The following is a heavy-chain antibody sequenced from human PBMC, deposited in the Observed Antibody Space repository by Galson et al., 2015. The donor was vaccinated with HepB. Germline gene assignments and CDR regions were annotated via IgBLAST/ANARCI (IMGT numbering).Heavy chain of an antibody. CDR1: GYTFTSYG. Sequence: SVKVSCKASGYTFTSYGISWVRQAPGQGLEWMGWISAYNGNTNYAQKLQGRVTMTTDTSTSTAYVELRSLRSDDTAVYYCARDRSGYSSSWAPPDYWGQGTLVTVSS. D-gene: IGHD6-13*01. CDR2: ISAYNGNT. J-gene: IGHJ4*02. V-gene: IGHV1-18*01. CDR3: ARDRSGYSSSWAPPDY.